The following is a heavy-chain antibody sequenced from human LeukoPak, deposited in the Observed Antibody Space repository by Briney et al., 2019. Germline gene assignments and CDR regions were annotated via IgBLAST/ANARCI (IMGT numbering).Heavy chain of an antibody. CDR2: INHSGST. J-gene: IGHJ1*01. CDR3: ANQIVVVTAISGGGYFQH. Sequence: SETLSLTCAVYGGSFSGYYWSWIRQPPGKGLEWIGEINHSGSTNYNPSLKSRVTISVDTSKNQFSLKLSSVTAADTAVYYCANQIVVVTAISGGGYFQHWGQGTLVTVPS. CDR1: GGSFSGYY. D-gene: IGHD2-21*02. V-gene: IGHV4-34*01.